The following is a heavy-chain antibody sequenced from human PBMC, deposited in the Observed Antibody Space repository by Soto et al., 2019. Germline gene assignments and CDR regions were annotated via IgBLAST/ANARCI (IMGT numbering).Heavy chain of an antibody. CDR3: ARGRYGDY. Sequence: QVHLVQSGAEVKKPGASVKVSCKGSGYAFTTYSITWVRPAPGQGLEWMGWISAHNGNTNYAQKLQGRVTVTRDTSTSTAYMELRSLRSDDTAVYYCARGRYGDYWGQGAVVIVSS. V-gene: IGHV1-18*01. D-gene: IGHD1-1*01. CDR1: GYAFTTYS. CDR2: ISAHNGNT. J-gene: IGHJ4*02.